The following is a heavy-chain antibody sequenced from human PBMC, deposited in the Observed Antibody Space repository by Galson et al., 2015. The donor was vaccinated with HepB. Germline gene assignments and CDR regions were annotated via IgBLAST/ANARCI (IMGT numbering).Heavy chain of an antibody. CDR3: AKDLGTNNYLDY. J-gene: IGHJ4*02. CDR1: GFTFSSYG. Sequence: SLRLSCAASGFTFSSYGMHWVRQAPGKGLEWLSYIRFDGTNKYYANSVKGRFTISRDNSKNTLYLQMNSLSAEDTAMYYCAKDLGTNNYLDYWGQGTLVTVSS. D-gene: IGHD2-8*01. V-gene: IGHV3-30*02. CDR2: IRFDGTNK.